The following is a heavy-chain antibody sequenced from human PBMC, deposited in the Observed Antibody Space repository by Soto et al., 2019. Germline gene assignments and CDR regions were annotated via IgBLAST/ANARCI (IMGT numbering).Heavy chain of an antibody. CDR3: ARARGGDSGDYASLFDR. V-gene: IGHV4-30-4*01. D-gene: IGHD4-17*01. Sequence: SETLSLICTVFGGSVSIGDYLWSWIRQRPGQGLEWIGYIHDSGNTYYNPSLKSRVTISLDTSKNQFSLKVTSMTAADTAVYFCARARGGDSGDYASLFDRWGQGNLVTVSS. J-gene: IGHJ5*02. CDR1: GGSVSIGDYL. CDR2: IHDSGNT.